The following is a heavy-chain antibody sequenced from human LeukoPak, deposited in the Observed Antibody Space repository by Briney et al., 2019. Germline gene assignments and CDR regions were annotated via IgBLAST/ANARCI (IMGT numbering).Heavy chain of an antibody. V-gene: IGHV4-34*01. CDR1: GGSFSGYY. Sequence: SETLSLTCAVYGGSFSGYYWNWIRQSPGKGLEWIGEINHSGTTNYIASLRSRVTISVDTSKKQFSLKLSSVTAADTAVYYCARFPCSGDSCYSGIRAFDIWGQGTMVTASS. J-gene: IGHJ3*02. CDR3: ARFPCSGDSCYSGIRAFDI. CDR2: INHSGTT. D-gene: IGHD2-15*01.